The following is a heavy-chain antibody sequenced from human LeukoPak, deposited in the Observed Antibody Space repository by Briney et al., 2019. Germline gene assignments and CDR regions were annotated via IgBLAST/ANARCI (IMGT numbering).Heavy chain of an antibody. V-gene: IGHV1-2*02. J-gene: IGHJ4*02. CDR1: GYTFTGYY. D-gene: IGHD1-26*01. CDR3: ARGSIVGATFDYFDY. CDR2: IKPNSGGT. Sequence: ASVKVSCKASGYTFTGYYIHWVRQAPGQGLEWMGWIKPNSGGTNYAQKFQGRVTMTRDTSISTAYMELSRLRSDDTAVYYCARGSIVGATFDYFDYWGQGTLVTVSS.